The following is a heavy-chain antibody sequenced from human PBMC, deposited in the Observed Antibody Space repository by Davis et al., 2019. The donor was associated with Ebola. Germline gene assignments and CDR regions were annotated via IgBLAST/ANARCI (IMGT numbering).Heavy chain of an antibody. CDR1: GLTFSGWW. Sequence: PGGSLRLSCAVSGLTFSGWWIHWVRQTAGRGLEWVSRINGDGTGTNYADSVKGRFTISRDNAKNSLYLQMNSLRAEDTAVYYCARGGYNEGGFDYWGQGTLVTVSS. CDR3: ARGGYNEGGFDY. V-gene: IGHV3-74*01. J-gene: IGHJ4*02. CDR2: INGDGTGT. D-gene: IGHD3-22*01.